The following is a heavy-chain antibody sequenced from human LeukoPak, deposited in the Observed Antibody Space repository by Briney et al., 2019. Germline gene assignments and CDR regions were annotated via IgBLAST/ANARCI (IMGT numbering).Heavy chain of an antibody. J-gene: IGHJ4*02. CDR2: INPNSGGT. D-gene: IGHD1-26*01. CDR3: ARDRLGAISPDY. CDR1: GYTFTGYF. V-gene: IGHV1-2*02. Sequence: GASVNVSCKASGYTFTGYFIHWVRQAPGQGLEWMGWINPNSGGTKYAQKFQGRVTMTRDTSITTAYMELSGLRSVDTAVYYCARDRLGAISPDYWGQGTLVTVSS.